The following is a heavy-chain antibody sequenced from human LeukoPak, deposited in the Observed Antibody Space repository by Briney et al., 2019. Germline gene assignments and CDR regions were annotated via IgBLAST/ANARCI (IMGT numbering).Heavy chain of an antibody. CDR3: AGARAEYFRH. CDR2: IYTSGST. Sequence: SETLSLTCTVSGGSISSGSYYWSWIRQPAGKGLEWIGRIYTSGSTNYNPSLKSRVTISVDTSKNQFSLKLSSVTAADTAVYYCAGARAEYFRHWGQGTLVTVSS. J-gene: IGHJ1*01. CDR1: GGSISSGSYY. V-gene: IGHV4-61*02.